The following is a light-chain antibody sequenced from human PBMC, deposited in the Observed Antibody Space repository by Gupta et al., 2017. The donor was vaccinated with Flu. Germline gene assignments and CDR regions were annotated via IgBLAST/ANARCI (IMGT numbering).Light chain of an antibody. CDR3: MQGTHWPPRVFT. J-gene: IGKJ3*01. Sequence: EDVTAHFSLPYSVYPGPLASISCRSSQSLVYSDGNTSVNWFQQRPGQSPRRLIYKVSSRDSGVPDRFSGSGSGTDFTLKISRVEAEDVGVYYCMQGTHWPPRVFTFGPGTKVDIK. CDR2: KVS. CDR1: QSLVYSDGNTS. V-gene: IGKV2-30*01.